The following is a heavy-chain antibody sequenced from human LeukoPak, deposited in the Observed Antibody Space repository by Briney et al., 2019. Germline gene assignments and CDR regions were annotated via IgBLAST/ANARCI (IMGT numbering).Heavy chain of an antibody. CDR1: GFTVSSNY. CDR3: AKEAESGSYYFDY. J-gene: IGHJ4*02. CDR2: IYSGGST. D-gene: IGHD1-26*01. V-gene: IGHV3-53*01. Sequence: GGSLRLSCAASGFTVSSNYMSWVRQAPGKGLEWVSVIYSGGSTYYADSVKGRFTISRDNSKNTLYLQMNSLRAEDTAVYYCAKEAESGSYYFDYWGQGTLVTVSS.